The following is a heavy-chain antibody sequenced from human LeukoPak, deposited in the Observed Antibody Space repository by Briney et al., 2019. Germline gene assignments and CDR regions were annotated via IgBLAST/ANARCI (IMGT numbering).Heavy chain of an antibody. Sequence: SETLSLTCTVSGDSIGSIGHNWAWFRQPPGKRPEWIGSISCIGLTFFNPSLKSLATISSDTSKNVLSLTMTSVTAADTALYFCAKDDKNWYYDRWGQGTLVSVSS. D-gene: IGHD1-7*01. CDR2: ISCIGLT. V-gene: IGHV4-39*07. CDR1: GDSIGSIGHN. J-gene: IGHJ5*02. CDR3: AKDDKNWYYDR.